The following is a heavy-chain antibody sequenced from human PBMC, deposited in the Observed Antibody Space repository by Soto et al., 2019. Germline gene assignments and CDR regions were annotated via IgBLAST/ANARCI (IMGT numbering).Heavy chain of an antibody. D-gene: IGHD3-16*01. CDR1: GGSISSGGYY. CDR3: ARVGGINWFDP. V-gene: IGHV4-31*03. CDR2: IYDSGST. Sequence: LSLTCTVSGGSISSGGYYWSWIRQHPGKGLEWIGYIYDSGSTYYNPSLKSRVTISVDTSKNQCSLKLSSVTAADTAVYYCARVGGINWFDPWGQGTLVTVS. J-gene: IGHJ5*02.